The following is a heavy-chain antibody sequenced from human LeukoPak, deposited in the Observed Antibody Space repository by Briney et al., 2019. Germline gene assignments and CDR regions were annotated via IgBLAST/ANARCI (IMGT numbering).Heavy chain of an antibody. J-gene: IGHJ6*03. CDR1: GDSVSSNSAA. Sequence: SQTLSLTCAISGDSVSSNSAAWNWIRQSPSRGLEWLGRTYYRSKWYNDYAAPVKSRVTINPDTSKNHFSLQLNSVTPEDTAVYYCARDTSGSGPYYYYYMDVWGKGTPVTIPS. D-gene: IGHD1-1*01. V-gene: IGHV6-1*01. CDR2: TYYRSKWYN. CDR3: ARDTSGSGPYYYYYMDV.